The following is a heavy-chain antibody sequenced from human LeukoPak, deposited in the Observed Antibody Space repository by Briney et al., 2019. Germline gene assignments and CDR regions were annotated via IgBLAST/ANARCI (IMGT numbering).Heavy chain of an antibody. D-gene: IGHD2-2*01. CDR2: IYHSGST. CDR1: GYSINSGYY. V-gene: IGHV4-38-2*01. CDR3: ARLSPAYYFDY. J-gene: IGHJ4*02. Sequence: PSETLSLTCAVSGYSINSGYYWGWIRQPPGKGLEWIGSIYHSGSTYYNPSLKSRVTISVDTSKNQFSLKLSSVTAADTAVYYCARLSPAYYFDYWGQGTLVTVSS.